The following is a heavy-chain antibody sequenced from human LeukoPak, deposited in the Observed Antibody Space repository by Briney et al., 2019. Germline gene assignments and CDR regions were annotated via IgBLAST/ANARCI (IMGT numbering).Heavy chain of an antibody. D-gene: IGHD3-10*01. CDR2: ISDSGGST. J-gene: IGHJ4*02. CDR1: GFTFSSYA. Sequence: PGGTLRLSCAASGFTFSSYAMSWVRQAPGKGLEWVSAISDSGGSTYYAAPVRGRFTISRDNSMNTLYLQMDSRRAEDTAVYDCAKDRPGPYGWGSYYTGGFDYWGQGTLVTVSS. V-gene: IGHV3-23*01. CDR3: AKDRPGPYGWGSYYTGGFDY.